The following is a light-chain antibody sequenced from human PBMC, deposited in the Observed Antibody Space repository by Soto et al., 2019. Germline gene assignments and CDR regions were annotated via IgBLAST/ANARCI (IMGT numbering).Light chain of an antibody. CDR1: SSDIGGYNY. CDR3: SSYTSTSTLYV. CDR2: DVS. V-gene: IGLV2-14*03. Sequence: QSALTQPASVSGSPGQSITISCTGTSSDIGGYNYVSWYQQLPGKVPKLIIYDVSNRPSGVSDRFSGSKSGNAASLTISGXXAXXXXXXXCSSYTSTSTLYVFGTGTKLTVL. J-gene: IGLJ1*01.